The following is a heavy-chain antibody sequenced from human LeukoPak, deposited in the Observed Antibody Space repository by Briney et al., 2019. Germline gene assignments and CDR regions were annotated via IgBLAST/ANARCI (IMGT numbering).Heavy chain of an antibody. CDR1: GGSISSGGYY. V-gene: IGHV4-31*03. Sequence: SETLSLTCTVSGGSISSGGYYWSWIRQHPGKGLEWIGCIYYSGSTYYNPSLKSRVTISVDTSKNQFSLKLSSVTAADTAVYYCARSYSSSSGGIGYYYMDVWGKGTTVTVSS. CDR3: ARSYSSSSGGIGYYYMDV. D-gene: IGHD6-6*01. CDR2: IYYSGST. J-gene: IGHJ6*03.